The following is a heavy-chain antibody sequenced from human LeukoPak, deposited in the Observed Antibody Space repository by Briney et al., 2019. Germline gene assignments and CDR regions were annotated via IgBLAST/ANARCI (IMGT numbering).Heavy chain of an antibody. V-gene: IGHV3-74*01. Sequence: GGSLRLSCAASGFTFSSSWMHWVRQAPGEGLVWVSRINSDVSNTNYADSVKGRFTISRDNAKNTLYLQMNSLRVEDTAVYYCARGGDGLGYWGRGTLVTVSS. CDR3: ARGGDGLGY. J-gene: IGHJ4*02. CDR2: INSDVSNT. CDR1: GFTFSSSW. D-gene: IGHD4-17*01.